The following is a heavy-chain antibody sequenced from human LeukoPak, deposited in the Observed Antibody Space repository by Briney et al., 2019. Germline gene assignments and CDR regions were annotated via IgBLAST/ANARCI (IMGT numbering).Heavy chain of an antibody. V-gene: IGHV4-59*01. Sequence: PSETLSLTCTVSGGSISSYYWSWIRQPPGKGLEWIGYIYYSGSTNYNPSLKSRVTISVDTSMNQFSLKLSSVTAADTAVYYCARVGYDFWSGYYTERVYYFDYWGQGTLVTVSS. J-gene: IGHJ4*02. D-gene: IGHD3-3*01. CDR3: ARVGYDFWSGYYTERVYYFDY. CDR1: GGSISSYY. CDR2: IYYSGST.